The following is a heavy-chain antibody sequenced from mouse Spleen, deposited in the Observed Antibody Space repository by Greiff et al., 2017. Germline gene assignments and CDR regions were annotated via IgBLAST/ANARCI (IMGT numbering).Heavy chain of an antibody. V-gene: IGHV1-7*01. CDR2: INPSSGYT. Sequence: QVQLQQSGAELAKPGASVKLSCKASGYTFTSYWMHWVKQRPGQGLEWIGYINPSSGYTKYNQKFKSKATLTVDKPSSTAYMQLSSLTSEDSAVYYCARSGTPSMDYWGQGTSVTVSS. CDR1: GYTFTSYW. CDR3: ARSGTPSMDY. J-gene: IGHJ4*01. D-gene: IGHD3-2*02.